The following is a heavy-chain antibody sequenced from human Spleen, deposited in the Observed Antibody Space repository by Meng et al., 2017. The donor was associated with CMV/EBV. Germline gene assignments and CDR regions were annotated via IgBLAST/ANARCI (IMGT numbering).Heavy chain of an antibody. CDR2: IYPGDSDT. CDR3: ARHDYGDFGPRGSVVY. D-gene: IGHD4-17*01. J-gene: IGHJ4*02. Sequence: GGSLRLSCAASGFTFSSYAMSWVRQMPGKGLEWMGVIYPGDSDTRVNSSFQGQISISADKSISTAYLQWSRLRASDSGMYYCARHDYGDFGPRGSVVYWGQGTLVTVSS. CDR1: GFTFSSYA. V-gene: IGHV5-51*01.